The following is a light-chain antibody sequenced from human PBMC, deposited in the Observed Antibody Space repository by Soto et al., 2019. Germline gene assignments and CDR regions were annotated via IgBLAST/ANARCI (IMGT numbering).Light chain of an antibody. CDR3: QQYNNWYT. CDR1: QSVDTK. V-gene: IGKV3-15*01. CDR2: GAS. Sequence: ETVMTQSPATLSVSPGERATLSCRASQSVDTKLAWYQHKPGQAPRLLIYGASTRATGIPARFSGSGSGTEFPLTISSRQSEDFAVYFCQQYNNWYTYGQGTKLEIK. J-gene: IGKJ2*01.